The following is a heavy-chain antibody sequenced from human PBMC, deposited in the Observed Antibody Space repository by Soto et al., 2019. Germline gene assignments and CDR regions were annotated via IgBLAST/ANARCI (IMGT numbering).Heavy chain of an antibody. D-gene: IGHD3-16*01. Sequence: VQLLDSGGGLVQTGGSLRLSCAASGFTFSNYAMTWVRQGPGKGLEWVSGISGSGGRSYYADSVKGRFTISRDNSKSTLYLQMNSLRAEDTAVYYCAKAYFVWSSEQPYYFDYWGQGTLVTVSS. CDR3: AKAYFVWSSEQPYYFDY. CDR1: GFTFSNYA. V-gene: IGHV3-23*01. CDR2: ISGSGGRS. J-gene: IGHJ4*02.